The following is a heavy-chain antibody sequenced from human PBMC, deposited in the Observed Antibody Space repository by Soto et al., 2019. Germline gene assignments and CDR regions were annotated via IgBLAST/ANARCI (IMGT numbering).Heavy chain of an antibody. CDR1: GGSFSGYY. J-gene: IGHJ5*02. CDR2: INHSGST. D-gene: IGHD1-26*01. CDR3: ARGLTQPRWELLVWFDP. V-gene: IGHV4-34*01. Sequence: QVQLQQWGAGLLKPSETLSLTCAVYGGSFSGYYWSWIRQPPGKGLEWIGEINHSGSTNYNPSLSSRVTISVDTSKNQVSLKLSSVTAADTAVYYCARGLTQPRWELLVWFDPWGQGTLVTVSS.